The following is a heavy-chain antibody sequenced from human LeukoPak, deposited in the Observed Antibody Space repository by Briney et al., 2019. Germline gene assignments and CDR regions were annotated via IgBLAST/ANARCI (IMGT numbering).Heavy chain of an antibody. CDR1: GGSISSGSYY. CDR3: ARSIRGCPDY. Sequence: SETLSLTCTVSGGSISSGSYYWSWIRQPAGKGLEWIGSIYYSGSTYYNPSLKSRVTISVDTSKNQFSLKLSSVTAADTAVYYCARSIRGCPDYWGQGTLVTVSS. CDR2: IYYSGST. V-gene: IGHV4-39*07. J-gene: IGHJ4*02. D-gene: IGHD6-19*01.